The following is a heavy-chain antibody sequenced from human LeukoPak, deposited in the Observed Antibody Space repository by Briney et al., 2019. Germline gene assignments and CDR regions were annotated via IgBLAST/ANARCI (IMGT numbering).Heavy chain of an antibody. CDR1: GFTFSSYW. Sequence: GGSLRLSCAASGFTFSSYWMHWVRQSPGKGLVWVSGINSDGSSTSYADSVKGRFTISRDNAKNTVYLQMNSLRAEDTAVYHCATSRTSDYWGQGTLVTVSS. CDR2: INSDGSST. CDR3: ATSRTSDY. V-gene: IGHV3-74*01. D-gene: IGHD3-16*01. J-gene: IGHJ4*02.